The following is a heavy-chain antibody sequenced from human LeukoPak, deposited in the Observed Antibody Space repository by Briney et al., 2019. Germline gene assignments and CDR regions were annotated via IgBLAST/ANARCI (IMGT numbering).Heavy chain of an antibody. CDR3: AMSYSSGWYEDY. CDR1: GGTFSSYA. J-gene: IGHJ4*02. Sequence: SVKVSCKASGGTFSSYAISWVRQAPGQGLEWMGRIIPILGIANYAQKFQGRVTITADKSTSTAYMELSSLRSEDTAVYYCAMSYSSGWYEDYWGQGTLVTVSS. CDR2: IIPILGIA. D-gene: IGHD6-19*01. V-gene: IGHV1-69*04.